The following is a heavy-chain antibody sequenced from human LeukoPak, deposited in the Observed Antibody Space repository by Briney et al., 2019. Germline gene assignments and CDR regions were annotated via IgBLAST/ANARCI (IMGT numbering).Heavy chain of an antibody. D-gene: IGHD6-13*01. CDR3: ARTAAAGTPY. Sequence: GSLRLSCAASGFTFSSYAMHWVRQAPGKGLGGVAVISYDGSNKYYADSVKGRFTISRDNSKNTLYLQMNSLRAEDTAVYYCARTAAAGTPYWGQGTLVTVSS. J-gene: IGHJ4*02. V-gene: IGHV3-30*04. CDR2: ISYDGSNK. CDR1: GFTFSSYA.